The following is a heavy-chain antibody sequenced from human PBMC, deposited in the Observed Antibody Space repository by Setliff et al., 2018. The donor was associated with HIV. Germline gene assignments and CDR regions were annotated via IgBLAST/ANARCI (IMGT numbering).Heavy chain of an antibody. Sequence: SETLSLTCSVSGDSISNNKYYWGWIRQPPGKGLEWTGSIYHDGKTYYNPSLKSRLTISVDTPKNQFSLKLTSVTAADTSVYYCARKGVDLYFGVDAFDMWGQGTMVTVS. CDR2: IYHDGKT. J-gene: IGHJ3*02. V-gene: IGHV4-39*01. CDR1: GDSISNNKYY. CDR3: ARKGVDLYFGVDAFDM. D-gene: IGHD3-10*01.